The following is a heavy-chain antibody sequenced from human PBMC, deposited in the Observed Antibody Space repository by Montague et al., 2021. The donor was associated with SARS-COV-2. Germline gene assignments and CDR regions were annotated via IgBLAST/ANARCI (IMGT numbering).Heavy chain of an antibody. Sequence: TLSLTCTVSGGSISSGSYYWSWIRQPAGKGLEWIGHIYTSGSTNYNPSLKSRVTISVDTSKNQFSLKLSSVTAADTAVYYCAREWVYYDILTGYRNWFDPWGQGTLVTVSS. CDR3: AREWVYYDILTGYRNWFDP. J-gene: IGHJ5*02. V-gene: IGHV4-61*09. D-gene: IGHD3-9*01. CDR2: IYTSGST. CDR1: GGSISSGSYY.